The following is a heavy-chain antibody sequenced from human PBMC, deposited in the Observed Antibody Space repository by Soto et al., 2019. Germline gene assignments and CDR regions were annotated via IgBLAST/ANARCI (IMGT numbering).Heavy chain of an antibody. Sequence: SETLSLTSTVSDGYIRSSGYYWGWIRQPPGKGLEWIGSIYYSGSTYYNPSLKSRVTISVDTSKNQFSLKLSSVTAADTAVYYCARATYYDFWSGYVNFDYWGQGTLVTVSS. V-gene: IGHV4-39*01. J-gene: IGHJ4*02. CDR2: IYYSGST. CDR3: ARATYYDFWSGYVNFDY. CDR1: DGYIRSSGYY. D-gene: IGHD3-3*01.